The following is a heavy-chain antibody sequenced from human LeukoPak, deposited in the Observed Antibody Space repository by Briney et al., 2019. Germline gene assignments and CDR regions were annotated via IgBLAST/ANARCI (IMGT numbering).Heavy chain of an antibody. CDR2: IYYSGST. D-gene: IGHD6-19*01. Sequence: SETLSLTCTVSGGSISSHYWSWIRQPPGKGLEWIGYIYYSGSTNYNPSLKSRVTMSVDTSKNQFSLRLSSVTAADTAVYYCAREGDSSGWYFDYWGQGTLVTVSS. CDR3: AREGDSSGWYFDY. J-gene: IGHJ4*02. CDR1: GGSISSHY. V-gene: IGHV4-59*11.